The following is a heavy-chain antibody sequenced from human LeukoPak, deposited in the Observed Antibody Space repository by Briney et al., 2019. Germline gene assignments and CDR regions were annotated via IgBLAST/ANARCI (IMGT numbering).Heavy chain of an antibody. CDR2: IYPGDSDT. CDR1: GYSFTSYW. Sequence: GESLKISCKGSGYSFTSYWIGWVRQMPGKGLEWMGIIYPGDSDTRYSPSFQGQVTISADKSISTAYLQWSSLKASDTAMYYCARLGYCDSSGYYRSPYFDYWGQGTLVTVSS. V-gene: IGHV5-51*01. J-gene: IGHJ4*02. CDR3: ARLGYCDSSGYYRSPYFDY. D-gene: IGHD3-22*01.